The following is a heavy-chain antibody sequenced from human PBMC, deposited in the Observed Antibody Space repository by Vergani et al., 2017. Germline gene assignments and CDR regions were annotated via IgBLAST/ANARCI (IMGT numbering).Heavy chain of an antibody. CDR1: GFTFSSYG. CDR3: ARAGPPCFDY. Sequence: QVQLVESGGGVVQPGRSLRLSCAASGFTFSSYGMHWVRQAPGKGLEWVAVISYDGSNKYYADSVKGRFTISRDNSKNTLYLQMNSLRAEDTAVYYCARAGPPCFDYWGQGTLVTVSS. V-gene: IGHV3-30*03. D-gene: IGHD6-19*01. J-gene: IGHJ4*02. CDR2: ISYDGSNK.